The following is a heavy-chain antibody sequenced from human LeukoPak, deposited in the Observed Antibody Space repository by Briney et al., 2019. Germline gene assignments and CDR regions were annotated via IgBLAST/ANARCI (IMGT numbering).Heavy chain of an antibody. CDR1: GFTFSSYA. J-gene: IGHJ4*02. D-gene: IGHD3-22*01. CDR2: ISGSGGST. V-gene: IGHV3-23*01. CDR3: AKEEGYYDSSGPQTNY. Sequence: GGSLRLSCAASGFTFSSYAMSWVRQAPGKGLEWVSAISGSGGSTYYADSVKGRFTISRDNSKNTLYLQMNSLRAEDTAVYYCAKEEGYYDSSGPQTNYWGQGTLVTVSS.